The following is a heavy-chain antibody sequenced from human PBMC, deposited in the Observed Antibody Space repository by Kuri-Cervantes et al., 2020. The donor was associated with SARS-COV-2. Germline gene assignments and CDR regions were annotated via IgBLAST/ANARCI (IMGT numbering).Heavy chain of an antibody. V-gene: IGHV3-23*01. CDR1: GFTFSSYA. D-gene: IGHD3-22*01. Sequence: GESLKISCAASGFTFSSYAMSWVRQAPGKGLEWVSAISGSGGSTYYADSVKGRFTISRDNSKNTLYLQMSSLRAEDTAVYYCVKFRRITMKVAFDIWGQGTMVTVSS. CDR2: ISGSGGST. CDR3: VKFRRITMKVAFDI. J-gene: IGHJ3*02.